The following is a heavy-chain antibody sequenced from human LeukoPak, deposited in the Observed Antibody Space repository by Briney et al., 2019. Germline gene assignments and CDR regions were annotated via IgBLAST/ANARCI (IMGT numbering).Heavy chain of an antibody. CDR1: GYTFTGYY. Sequence: ASVKVSCKASGYTFTGYYMHWVRQAPGQGLEWMGWINPNSGGTNYAQKFQGRVTMTRDTSISTAYMELSRLRSDDTAVYYCARVKYQLPGRTVAFDYWGQGTLVTVSS. CDR2: INPNSGGT. D-gene: IGHD2-2*01. CDR3: ARVKYQLPGRTVAFDY. J-gene: IGHJ4*02. V-gene: IGHV1-2*02.